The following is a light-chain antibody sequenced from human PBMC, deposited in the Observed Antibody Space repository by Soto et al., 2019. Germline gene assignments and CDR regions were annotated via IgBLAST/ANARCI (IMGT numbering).Light chain of an antibody. Sequence: EIVLTQSPGTLSLSPGERATLSCRASQSVSSSYLAWYQQKPGQAPRLLIYGASSRATGIPDRFSGRGSGTDFTLTISRLEPEDFAVYYCQQYGSVLTFGGGTKVDIK. J-gene: IGKJ4*01. CDR2: GAS. CDR3: QQYGSVLT. CDR1: QSVSSSY. V-gene: IGKV3-20*01.